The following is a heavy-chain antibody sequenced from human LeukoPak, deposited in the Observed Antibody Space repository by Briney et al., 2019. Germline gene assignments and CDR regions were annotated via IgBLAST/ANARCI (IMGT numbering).Heavy chain of an antibody. D-gene: IGHD3-3*01. V-gene: IGHV4-61*02. J-gene: IGHJ4*02. CDR1: GGSISSGSYY. CDR2: IYTSGST. CDR3: ARFTYYDFWIPSGYFDY. Sequence: SQTLSLTCTVSGGSISSGSYYWRWIRQPAGKGLEWIGRIYTSGSTNYNPSLTSRVTISVDTSKNQFSLKLSSVTAADTAVYYCARFTYYDFWIPSGYFDYWGQGTLVTVSS.